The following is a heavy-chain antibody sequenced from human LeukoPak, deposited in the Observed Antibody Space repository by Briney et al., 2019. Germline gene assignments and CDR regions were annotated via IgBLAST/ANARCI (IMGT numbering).Heavy chain of an antibody. Sequence: ASVKVSCKASGYIFTNYYMHWVRQAPGQGLEWLGWINPNSGGTNFAQKFQGRVTMTRDTSISTAYMELSRLRSDDTAVYYCARDGAVAGLDYWGQGTLVTVSS. CDR3: ARDGAVAGLDY. J-gene: IGHJ4*02. CDR1: GYIFTNYY. D-gene: IGHD6-19*01. CDR2: INPNSGGT. V-gene: IGHV1-2*02.